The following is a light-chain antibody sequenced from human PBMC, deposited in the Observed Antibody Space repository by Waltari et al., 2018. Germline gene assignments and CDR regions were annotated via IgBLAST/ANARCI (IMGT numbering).Light chain of an antibody. CDR2: EVS. V-gene: IGKV2-30*02. CDR1: QSLVHSNGNTY. J-gene: IGKJ2*03. Sequence: DVVMTQSPLSLPITPGQPAYISCRSSQSLVHSNGNTYLTWYQQKPGQPPRRLIYEVSKQDSGVPDRFSGSGAGTDFTLKISRVEAEDVGIYYCGQGTHLPYSFGLGTKVEIK. CDR3: GQGTHLPYS.